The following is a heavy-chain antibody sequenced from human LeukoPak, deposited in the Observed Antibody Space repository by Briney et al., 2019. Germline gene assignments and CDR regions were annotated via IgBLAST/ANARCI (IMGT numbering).Heavy chain of an antibody. CDR3: AKIEGRYQLANIPDS. Sequence: GGSLRLSCVASGFTFSYFGMHWVRQAPGKGLEWVAFIRYDGSNEYYAESVKGRFTISRDNSKNTLYLQMNSLRVEDTAAYYCAKIEGRYQLANIPDSWGQGTLVTVSS. D-gene: IGHD3-16*02. V-gene: IGHV3-30*02. CDR1: GFTFSYFG. J-gene: IGHJ4*02. CDR2: IRYDGSNE.